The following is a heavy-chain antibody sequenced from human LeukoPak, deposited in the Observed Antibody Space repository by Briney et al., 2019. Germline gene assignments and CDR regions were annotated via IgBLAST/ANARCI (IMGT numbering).Heavy chain of an antibody. J-gene: IGHJ4*02. Sequence: GGSLRLSCAASGFTVSSNYMSWVRQAPGKGLEWVSVIFRGGSIYYTDSVKGRFTISRDNSKNTLFLQMNSLRAEDTAVYYCARGPRQQQLERLYYFDYWGQGTLVTVSS. V-gene: IGHV3-53*01. CDR2: IFRGGSI. CDR3: ARGPRQQQLERLYYFDY. CDR1: GFTVSSNY. D-gene: IGHD6-13*01.